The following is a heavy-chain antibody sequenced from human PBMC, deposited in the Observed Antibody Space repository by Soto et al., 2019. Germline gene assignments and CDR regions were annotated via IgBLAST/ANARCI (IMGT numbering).Heavy chain of an antibody. Sequence: GGSLRLSCAASGFTFSNAWMNWVRQAPGKGLEWVGRIKSKTDGGTTDYAAPVKGRFTISGDDSKNTLYLQMNSLKTEDTAVYYCTTDTMAYYGMDVWGQGTTVTVSS. D-gene: IGHD3-10*01. J-gene: IGHJ6*02. V-gene: IGHV3-15*07. CDR1: GFTFSNAW. CDR2: IKSKTDGGTT. CDR3: TTDTMAYYGMDV.